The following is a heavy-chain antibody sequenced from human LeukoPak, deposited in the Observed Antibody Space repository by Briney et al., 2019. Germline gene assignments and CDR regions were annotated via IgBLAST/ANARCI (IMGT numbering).Heavy chain of an antibody. D-gene: IGHD3-22*01. V-gene: IGHV1-2*02. CDR1: GYTFTGYY. CDR3: ASGAPLPAYYYDSSGYYFDY. Sequence: GASVKVSCKASGYTFTGYYIHWVRQAPGQGLEWMGWINPNSGGTNYAQKFQGRVTMTRDTSISTAYMELSRLRSDDTAVYYCASGAPLPAYYYDSSGYYFDYWGQGTLVTVSS. J-gene: IGHJ4*02. CDR2: INPNSGGT.